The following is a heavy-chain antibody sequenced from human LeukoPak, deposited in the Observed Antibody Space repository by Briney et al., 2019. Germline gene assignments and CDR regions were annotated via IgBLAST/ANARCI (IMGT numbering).Heavy chain of an antibody. V-gene: IGHV4-4*07. CDR1: GGSISSYY. J-gene: IGHJ6*03. CDR2: IYTSGST. CDR3: AGGLRVTIYYYYMDV. Sequence: PSETLSLTCTVSGGSISSYYWSWIRQPAGKGLEWIGRIYTSGSTNYNPSLKSRVTISVDTSKNQFSLKLSSVTAADTAVYYCAGGLRVTIYYYYMDVWGKGTTVTISS. D-gene: IGHD2-21*02.